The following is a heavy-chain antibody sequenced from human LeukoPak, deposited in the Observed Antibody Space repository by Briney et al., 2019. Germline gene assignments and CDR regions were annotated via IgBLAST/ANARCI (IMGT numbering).Heavy chain of an antibody. CDR1: GFTFSTHA. CDR3: AKETYDYVWGSYINP. Sequence: GGSLRLSCAASGFTFSTHAMSWVRQAPGKGLEWVSGISGSGGSTYYADSVKGRFTISRDNSKNTLYLQMNSLRAEDTAVYYCAKETYDYVWGSYINPWGQGTLVTVSS. CDR2: ISGSGGST. D-gene: IGHD3-16*01. V-gene: IGHV3-23*01. J-gene: IGHJ5*02.